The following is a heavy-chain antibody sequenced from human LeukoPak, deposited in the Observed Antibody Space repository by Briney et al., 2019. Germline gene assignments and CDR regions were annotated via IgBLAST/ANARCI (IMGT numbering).Heavy chain of an antibody. J-gene: IGHJ5*02. CDR3: AKVKSSLTLIGA. D-gene: IGHD2-8*01. Sequence: SGGSLRLSCAASGFTFSSYAMSWVRQAPGKGLEWVSGISGSGSSTYYADSVKGRFTISRDNSKNTLYLQMNSLRAEDTAVYYCAKVKSSLTLIGAWGQGTLVTVSS. CDR1: GFTFSSYA. V-gene: IGHV3-23*01. CDR2: ISGSGSST.